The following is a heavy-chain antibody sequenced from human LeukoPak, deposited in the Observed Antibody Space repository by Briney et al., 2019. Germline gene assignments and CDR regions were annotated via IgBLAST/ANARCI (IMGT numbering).Heavy chain of an antibody. Sequence: GASVKASCXVSGYTLTELSMHWVRQAPGKGLEWMGGFDPEDGETIYAQKFQGRVTMTRDTSTSTVYMELSSLRSEDTAVYYCAREGYSSSFQHWGRGTLVTVSS. CDR2: FDPEDGET. V-gene: IGHV1-24*01. CDR1: GYTLTELS. CDR3: AREGYSSSFQH. D-gene: IGHD6-13*01. J-gene: IGHJ1*01.